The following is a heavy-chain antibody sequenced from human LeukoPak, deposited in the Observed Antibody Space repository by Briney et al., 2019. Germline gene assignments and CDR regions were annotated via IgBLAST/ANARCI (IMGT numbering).Heavy chain of an antibody. CDR1: GFTFSSYS. D-gene: IGHD1-1*01. CDR2: ISSGSNHI. CDR3: ARVFTGWFDY. V-gene: IGHV3-21*01. Sequence: GGSLRLSCAASGFTFSSYSINWVRQAPGKGLEWVSSISSGSNHIFYADSLKGRITISRDNAKNSVSLQMNSLRAEDMAIYYCARVFTGWFDYWGQGTLVTVPS. J-gene: IGHJ5*01.